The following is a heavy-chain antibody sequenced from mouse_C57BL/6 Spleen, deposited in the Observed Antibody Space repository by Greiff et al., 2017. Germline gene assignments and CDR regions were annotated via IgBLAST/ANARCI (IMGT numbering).Heavy chain of an antibody. D-gene: IGHD2-3*01. J-gene: IGHJ2*01. V-gene: IGHV5-4*01. CDR3: ARSPLCYFDY. CDR1: GFTFSSYA. CDR2: ISDGGSYT. Sequence: EVHLVESGGGLVKPGGSLKLSCAASGFTFSSYAMSWVRQTPEKRLEWVATISDGGSYTYYPDNVKGRFTISRDNAKNNLYLQMSHLKSEDTAMYYCARSPLCYFDYWGQGTTLTVSS.